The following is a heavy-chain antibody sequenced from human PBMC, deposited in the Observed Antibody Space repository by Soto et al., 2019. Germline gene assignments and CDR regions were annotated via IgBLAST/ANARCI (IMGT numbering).Heavy chain of an antibody. CDR1: GYTFTSYD. CDR2: MNPNSGNT. CDR3: ARGNGKSIGAASMGYYYYGMDV. V-gene: IGHV1-8*01. Sequence: GASVKVSCKASGYTFTSYDINWVRQATLQGLEWMGWMNPNSGNTGYAQKFQGRVTMTRNTYISTAYMELSSLRYEDTAVYYCARGNGKSIGAASMGYYYYGMDVWGQGTTVTVSS. J-gene: IGHJ6*02. D-gene: IGHD6-13*01.